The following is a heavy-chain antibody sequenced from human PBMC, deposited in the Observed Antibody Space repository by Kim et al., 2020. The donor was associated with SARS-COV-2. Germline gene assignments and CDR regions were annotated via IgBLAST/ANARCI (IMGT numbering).Heavy chain of an antibody. Sequence: GGSLRLSCAASGFTFSSYAMSWVRQAPGKGLEWVSAISGSGGSTYYADSVKGRFTISRDNSKNTLYLQMNSLRAEDTAVYYCAGAAAPGDYYGVDVWGQGTTVTVSS. D-gene: IGHD2-2*01. CDR3: AGAAAPGDYYGVDV. CDR1: GFTFSSYA. J-gene: IGHJ6*02. CDR2: ISGSGGST. V-gene: IGHV3-23*01.